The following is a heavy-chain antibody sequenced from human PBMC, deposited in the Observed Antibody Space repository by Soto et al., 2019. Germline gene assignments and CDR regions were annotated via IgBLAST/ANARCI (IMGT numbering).Heavy chain of an antibody. Sequence: SGTVSCKASGYTCINYGVSGVRQAPGQGLEWMGWISAYNGNTNYAQKLQGRVTMTTDTSTSTAYMELRSLRSDDTAVYYCAREFLGYCSSTSCQYYDYWGQGTLVTVSS. D-gene: IGHD2-2*01. CDR3: AREFLGYCSSTSCQYYDY. J-gene: IGHJ4*02. CDR1: GYTCINYG. V-gene: IGHV1-18*04. CDR2: ISAYNGNT.